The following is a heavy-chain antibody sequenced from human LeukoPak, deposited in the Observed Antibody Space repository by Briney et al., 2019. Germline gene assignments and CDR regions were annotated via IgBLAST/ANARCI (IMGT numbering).Heavy chain of an antibody. D-gene: IGHD3-10*01. CDR3: ARVVYDSMVRGVVDV. CDR1: GYTFTSYG. J-gene: IGHJ6*02. V-gene: IGHV1-18*01. Sequence: ASVKVSFKASGYTFTSYGISWVRQAPGQGVEWMGWISAYNGKTNYAQKLQGRVTMTTDTTTSTAYMELRSLRSDDTAVYYCARVVYDSMVRGVVDVWGQGTTVTVSS. CDR2: ISAYNGKT.